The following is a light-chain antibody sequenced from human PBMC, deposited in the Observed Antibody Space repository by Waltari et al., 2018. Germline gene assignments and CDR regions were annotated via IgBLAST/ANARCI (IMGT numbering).Light chain of an antibody. J-gene: IGKJ1*01. CDR3: QQYNNWPWT. V-gene: IGKV3-15*01. Sequence: EIVMTQSPATLSVSLGERATLSCRASQSVSSDLAWYQQKPGQAPRLLIHLVSTRATDIPPRFSGSGSGTEFSLTISSLQSEDFAIYYCQQYNNWPWTFGQGTKVDIK. CDR1: QSVSSD. CDR2: LVS.